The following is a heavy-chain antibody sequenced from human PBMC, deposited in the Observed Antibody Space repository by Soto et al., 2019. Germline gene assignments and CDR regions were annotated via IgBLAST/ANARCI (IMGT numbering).Heavy chain of an antibody. Sequence: QLQLQESGSGLVKPSQTLSLTCAVSGGSISSGGYSWSWIRQPPGKGLEWIGYIYHSGSTYYNPSLKSRVTISVDRSTNQFSLKLSSVTAADTAVYYCAKSGSYYNPYYYYGMDVWGQGTTVTVSS. V-gene: IGHV4-30-2*01. CDR3: AKSGSYYNPYYYYGMDV. J-gene: IGHJ6*02. CDR2: IYHSGST. D-gene: IGHD3-10*01. CDR1: GGSISSGGYS.